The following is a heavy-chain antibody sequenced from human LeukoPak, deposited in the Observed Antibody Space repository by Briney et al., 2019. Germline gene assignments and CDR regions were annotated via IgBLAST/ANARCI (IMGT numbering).Heavy chain of an antibody. V-gene: IGHV4-39*07. J-gene: IGHJ4*02. D-gene: IGHD6-13*01. CDR3: ARGQSIAAGAN. CDR1: GGSISARNHF. CDR2: VSDSGST. Sequence: SETLSLTCTVSGGSISARNHFCGWIRQPPGQGLEWIGSVSDSGSTYYNPSLNSRVTISKDTSKNQFFLKVNSTTAADTAVYYCARGQSIAAGANWGQGILVTVSS.